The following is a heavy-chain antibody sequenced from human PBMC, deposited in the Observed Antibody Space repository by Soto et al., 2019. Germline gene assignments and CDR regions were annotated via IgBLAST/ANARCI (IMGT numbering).Heavy chain of an antibody. D-gene: IGHD4-4*01. J-gene: IGHJ4*02. CDR1: GFTFSDHY. Sequence: GGSLRLSCAASGFTFSDHYMDWVRQAPGKGLEWVGRTRNKANSYTTEYAASVKGRFTISRDDSKNSLYLQMNSLKTKDTAVYYCARGNRAFDYWGQGTLVTVSS. V-gene: IGHV3-72*01. CDR3: ARGNRAFDY. CDR2: TRNKANSYTT.